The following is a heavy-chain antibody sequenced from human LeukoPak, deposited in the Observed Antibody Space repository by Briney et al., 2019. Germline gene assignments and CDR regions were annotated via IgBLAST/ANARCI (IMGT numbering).Heavy chain of an antibody. CDR1: GFTFDRFT. V-gene: IGHV3-43*01. CDR3: AKGQPNDAFDI. CDR2: ISWDGGST. J-gene: IGHJ3*02. Sequence: GGSLRLSCAASGFTFDRFTIHWVRQIPGKGLEWVSLISWDGGSTYYADSVKGRFTISRDNSKNSLYLQMNSLRTEDTALYYCAKGQPNDAFDIWGQGTMVTVSS.